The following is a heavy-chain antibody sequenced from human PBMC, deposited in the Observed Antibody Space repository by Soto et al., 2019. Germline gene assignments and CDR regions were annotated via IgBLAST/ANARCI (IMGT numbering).Heavy chain of an antibody. J-gene: IGHJ3*02. CDR1: GGFIGSGDYY. CDR3: ARALGIQRTAFDI. V-gene: IGHV4-30-4*01. D-gene: IGHD1-1*01. Sequence: QVQLQESGPGLVKSSQTLSLTCFVSGGFIGSGDYYWSWIRQPPGKGLEWTGCIHYSGSTHYSPHLKSPPTLSVDTSKNQFSLKLSSVTAADTAVYYCARALGIQRTAFDIRCPGTMVTVSS. CDR2: IHYSGST.